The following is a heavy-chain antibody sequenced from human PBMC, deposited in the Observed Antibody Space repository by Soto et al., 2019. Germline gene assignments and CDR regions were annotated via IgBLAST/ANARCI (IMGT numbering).Heavy chain of an antibody. CDR3: AKEALELPYAMDV. Sequence: GGSLRLSXAASGFTFSNYGIHWVRQTPGKGLEWVAVISYDGSNKYYADSVKGRFTISRDNSKNTLDLQMNSLRADDTAIYFCAKEALELPYAMDVWGQGTTVTVSS. D-gene: IGHD1-7*01. V-gene: IGHV3-30*18. CDR1: GFTFSNYG. CDR2: ISYDGSNK. J-gene: IGHJ6*02.